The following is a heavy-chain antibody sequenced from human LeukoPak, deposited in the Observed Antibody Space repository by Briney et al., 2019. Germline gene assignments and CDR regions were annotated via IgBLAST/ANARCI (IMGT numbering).Heavy chain of an antibody. V-gene: IGHV4-31*03. Sequence: PSQTLSLTCTVSGSSISSGGYYWTWIRQHPGKGLEWIGYIYYSGSTYYNPSLKSRVTVSVDTSMTAADTAVYYCAREELITKVRGIINWGQGILVTVSS. CDR2: IYYSGST. D-gene: IGHD3-10*01. J-gene: IGHJ4*02. CDR3: AREELITKVRGIIN. CDR1: GSSISSGGYY.